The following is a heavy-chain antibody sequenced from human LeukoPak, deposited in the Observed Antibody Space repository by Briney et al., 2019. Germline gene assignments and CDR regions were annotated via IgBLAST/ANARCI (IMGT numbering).Heavy chain of an antibody. V-gene: IGHV3-30*03. CDR2: ISYDGSNK. J-gene: IGHJ4*02. D-gene: IGHD6-13*01. CDR1: GFTFSSYG. CDR3: ARVTAAGCDY. Sequence: PGGSLRLSCAASGFTFSSYGMHWVRQAPGKGLEWVAVISYDGSNKYYADSVKGRFTISRDNAKNSLYLQVNSLRAEDTAVYYCARVTAAGCDYWGQGTLVTVSS.